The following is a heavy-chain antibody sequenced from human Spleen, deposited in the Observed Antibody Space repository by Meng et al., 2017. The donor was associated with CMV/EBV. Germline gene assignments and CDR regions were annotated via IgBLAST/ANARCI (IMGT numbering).Heavy chain of an antibody. J-gene: IGHJ5*02. D-gene: IGHD4-23*01. CDR3: ARVVKGNSDWFDP. V-gene: IGHV4-39*07. CDR1: GGSISSSSYY. Sequence: SETLSLTCTVSGGSISSSSYYWGWIRQPPGKGLEWIGSIYYSGSTYYNPSLKSRVTISVDTSKNQFSLKLSSVTAADTAVYYCARVVKGNSDWFDPWGQGTLVTVSS. CDR2: IYYSGST.